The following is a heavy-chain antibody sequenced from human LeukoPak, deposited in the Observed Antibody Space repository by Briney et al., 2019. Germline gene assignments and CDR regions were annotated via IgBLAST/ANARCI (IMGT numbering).Heavy chain of an antibody. CDR3: ASSGAQGAFDI. V-gene: IGHV1-24*01. CDR1: GYTLTELS. D-gene: IGHD3-10*01. J-gene: IGHJ3*02. CDR2: FDPEDGET. Sequence: AASVTVSCKVSGYTLTELSMHWVRQAPGKGLEWMGGFDPEDGETIYAQKFQGRVTMTEDTSTDTAYMELSSLRSEDTAVYYCASSGAQGAFDIWGQGTMVTVSS.